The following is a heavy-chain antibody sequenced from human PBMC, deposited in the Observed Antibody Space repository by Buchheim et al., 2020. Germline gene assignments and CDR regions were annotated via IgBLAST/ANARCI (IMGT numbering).Heavy chain of an antibody. CDR3: AREELYHYDSSGYYAWFDP. CDR1: GGSISRSNYY. Sequence: QLQLQESGPGLVKPSETLSLTCSASGGSISRSNYYWGWIRQPPGKGLEWIGSIFYSGNTYYNPSLKSRVTISVDTSKNQFSLRLTSVTAADTAVYYCAREELYHYDSSGYYAWFDPWGQGTL. D-gene: IGHD3-22*01. CDR2: IFYSGNT. J-gene: IGHJ5*02. V-gene: IGHV4-39*07.